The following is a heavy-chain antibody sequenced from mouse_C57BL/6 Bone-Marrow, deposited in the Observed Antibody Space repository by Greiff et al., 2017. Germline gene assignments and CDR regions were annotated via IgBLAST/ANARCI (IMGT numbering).Heavy chain of an antibody. CDR2: INYDGSST. J-gene: IGHJ2*01. Sequence: EVMLVESEGGLVQPGSSMKLSCTASGFTFSDYYMAWVRQVPEKGLEWVANINYDGSSTYYLDSLKSRFIISRDNAKNILYLQMSSLKSEDTATYYCARGGDSSGYFDYWGQGTTLTVSS. CDR1: GFTFSDYY. CDR3: ARGGDSSGYFDY. D-gene: IGHD3-2*02. V-gene: IGHV5-16*01.